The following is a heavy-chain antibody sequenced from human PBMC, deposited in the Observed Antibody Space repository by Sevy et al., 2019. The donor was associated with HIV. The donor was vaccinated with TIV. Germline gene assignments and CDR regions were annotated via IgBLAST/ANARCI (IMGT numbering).Heavy chain of an antibody. D-gene: IGHD3-10*01. V-gene: IGHV4-39*01. Sequence: SETLSLTCSVSGGSFSSSIYYWGWIRQPPGKGLEWIGSIYYSGSTYYNPSLKSRVTISVDTSKNQLSLKLSSVTAAETVVYYCARHSFMVQDAFDIWGKGQWSPSPQ. CDR2: IYYSGST. CDR3: ARHSFMVQDAFDI. CDR1: GGSFSSSIYY. J-gene: IGHJ3*02.